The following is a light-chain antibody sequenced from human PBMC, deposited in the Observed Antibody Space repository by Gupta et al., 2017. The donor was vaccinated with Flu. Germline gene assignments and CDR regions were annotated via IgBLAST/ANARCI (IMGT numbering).Light chain of an antibody. V-gene: IGKV1-9*01. CDR1: QGISSY. CDR3: QQLNSYPYT. J-gene: IGKJ2*01. CDR2: AAS. Sequence: PSFLSASVGDRVTITCRASQGISSYLAWYQQKPGKAPKLLIYAASTLQSGVPSRFSGSGSGTEFTLTISTLQPEDSATYYCQQLNSYPYTFGQGTKLEIK.